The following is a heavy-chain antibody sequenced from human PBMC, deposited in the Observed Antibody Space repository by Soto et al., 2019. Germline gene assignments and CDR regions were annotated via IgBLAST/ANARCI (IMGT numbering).Heavy chain of an antibody. J-gene: IGHJ4*02. D-gene: IGHD2-15*01. CDR2: IGTAGDT. CDR3: ARGRLISLYYFDY. V-gene: IGHV3-13*01. CDR1: GFTVSNYD. Sequence: EVQLVESGGGLVQPGGSLRLSCAASGFTVSNYDMHGVRQVTGKGLEWVSTIGTAGDTYYPGSVKGRFTISRENAKNSLYLQMNSLRAEDTAVYYCARGRLISLYYFDYWGQGTLVTVSS.